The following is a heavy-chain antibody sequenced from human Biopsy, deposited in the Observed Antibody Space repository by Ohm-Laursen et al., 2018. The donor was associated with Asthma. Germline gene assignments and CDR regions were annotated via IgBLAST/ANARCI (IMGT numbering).Heavy chain of an antibody. Sequence: SQTLSLTCTVSGASIKTDDHYWSWLRQPPGKGLEWFGFIHYSGSTSYNPSLKGGVTISVDTSKNQFSLKLSSVTAADTAVYFCARVRGAFYESSAKNAFDVWGQGTMVTVSS. CDR2: IHYSGST. V-gene: IGHV4-30-4*01. CDR3: ARVRGAFYESSAKNAFDV. J-gene: IGHJ3*01. D-gene: IGHD3-22*01. CDR1: GASIKTDDHY.